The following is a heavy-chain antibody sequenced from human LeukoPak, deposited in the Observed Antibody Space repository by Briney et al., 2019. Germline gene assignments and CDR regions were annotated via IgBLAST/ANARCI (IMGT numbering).Heavy chain of an antibody. CDR1: GYTFTSYD. CDR2: MNPNSGNT. Sequence: ASVKVSCKASGYTFTSYDINWVRQATGQGLEWMGWMNPNSGNTGYAQKFQGRVTITRNTSISTAYMELSSLRAEDTAVYYCASSGYYSYYFDYWGQGTLVTVSS. J-gene: IGHJ4*02. V-gene: IGHV1-8*03. D-gene: IGHD3-22*01. CDR3: ASSGYYSYYFDY.